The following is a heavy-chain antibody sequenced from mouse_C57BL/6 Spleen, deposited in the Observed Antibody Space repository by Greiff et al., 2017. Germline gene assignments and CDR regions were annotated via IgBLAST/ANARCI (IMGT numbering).Heavy chain of an antibody. CDR2: IYPGDGDT. CDR1: GYAFSSSW. CDR3: ARSSYGSSYFDY. V-gene: IGHV1-82*01. Sequence: QVQLQQSGPELVKPGASVKISCKASGYAFSSSWMNWVKQRPGTGLEWIGRIYPGDGDTNYNGKFKGKATLTADKSSSTAYMQLSSLTSEDSAVXFCARSSYGSSYFDYWGQGTTLTVSS. D-gene: IGHD1-1*01. J-gene: IGHJ2*01.